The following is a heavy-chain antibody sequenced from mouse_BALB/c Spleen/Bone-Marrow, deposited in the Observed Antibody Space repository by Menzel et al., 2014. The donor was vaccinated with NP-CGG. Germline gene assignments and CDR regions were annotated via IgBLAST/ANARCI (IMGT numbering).Heavy chain of an antibody. CDR2: INPGSGGT. Sequence: VQLQESGAELVRPGTSVKVSCKASGYAFTNYLIEWVKQRPGQGLEWIGVINPGSGGTNYNEKFKGKATLTADKSSSTAYMQLSSLTSVDSAVYFCARGITTGYFDYWGQGTTLTVSS. V-gene: IGHV1-54*01. D-gene: IGHD1-1*01. J-gene: IGHJ2*01. CDR3: ARGITTGYFDY. CDR1: GYAFTNYL.